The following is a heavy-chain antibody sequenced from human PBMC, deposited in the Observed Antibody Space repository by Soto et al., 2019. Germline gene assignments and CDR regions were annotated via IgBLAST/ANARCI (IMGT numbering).Heavy chain of an antibody. CDR2: ISDSGDNT. J-gene: IGHJ6*02. CDR1: GVMSCSCA. D-gene: IGHD2-2*01. CDR3: ARNLALKDIVVVPAAVRDYYYYGMDV. V-gene: IGHV3-23*01. Sequence: VLLRVSCAAAGVMSCSCAMSWVRQAPGKGLEWVSTISDSGDNTHYADSVTGRFTISRDNSKNTLFLQMNSLRAEDTAVYYCARNLALKDIVVVPAAVRDYYYYGMDVWGQGTTVTVSS.